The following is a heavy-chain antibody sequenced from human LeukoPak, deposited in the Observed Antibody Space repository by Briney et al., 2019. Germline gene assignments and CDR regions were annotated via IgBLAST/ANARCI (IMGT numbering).Heavy chain of an antibody. Sequence: GGSLRLSCVGSGFTFSRYWLNWVRQAPGKGLEWVANMNQDGSEIYYLDSVKGRFTISRDNAKNSLYLQMNSLRAEDTAVYYCASEKPDFDYWGQGTLVTVSS. V-gene: IGHV3-7*01. J-gene: IGHJ4*02. CDR3: ASEKPDFDY. CDR1: GFTFSRYW. CDR2: MNQDGSEI.